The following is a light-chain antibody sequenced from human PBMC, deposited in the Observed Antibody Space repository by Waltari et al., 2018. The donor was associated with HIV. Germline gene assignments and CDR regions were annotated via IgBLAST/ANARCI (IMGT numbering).Light chain of an antibody. Sequence: QSALTQPPSASGSPGHSVTLSCTGPNSPIGTYDYYSRYQQHPGKAPKLVISEVTKRPSGVSDRFSGSKSGNTAFLTVSGLQAEDEADYYCSSFANRDGFYVLFGGGTRLTVL. CDR1: NSPIGTYDY. CDR3: SSFANRDGFYVL. CDR2: EVT. J-gene: IGLJ2*01. V-gene: IGLV2-8*01.